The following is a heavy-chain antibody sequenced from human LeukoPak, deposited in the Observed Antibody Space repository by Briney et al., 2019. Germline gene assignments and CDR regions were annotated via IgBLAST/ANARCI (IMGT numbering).Heavy chain of an antibody. V-gene: IGHV1-18*01. D-gene: IGHD1-26*01. CDR2: ISAYNGNT. J-gene: IGHJ4*02. Sequence: ASVKVSCKASGYTFTSYGISWVRQAPGQGLEWMGWISAYNGNTNYAQKLQGRVTMTTDTSTSTAYMELRSLRSDDTAVYCAVALVGASGYFDYWGQGTLVTVSS. CDR3: AVALVGASGYFDY. CDR1: GYTFTSYG.